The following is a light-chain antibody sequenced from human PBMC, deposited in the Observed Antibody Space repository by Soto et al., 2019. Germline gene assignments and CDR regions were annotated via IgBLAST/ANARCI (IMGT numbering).Light chain of an antibody. V-gene: IGKV1-33*01. CDR3: QQYDDLPT. CDR1: QDISSY. Sequence: DIQMTQSPSSLSASVGDRVTITCQASQDISSYLNWYQQKPGKAPKLLIYDASNLETGVPSRFSGSGSGTDFTFTISSLQPEDIATYYCQQYDDLPTFGQGTKLEIK. J-gene: IGKJ2*01. CDR2: DAS.